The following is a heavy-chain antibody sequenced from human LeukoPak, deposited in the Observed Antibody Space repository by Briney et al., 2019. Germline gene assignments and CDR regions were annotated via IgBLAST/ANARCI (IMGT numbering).Heavy chain of an antibody. CDR3: ARVRAAADFDY. CDR2: MNPNSGNT. D-gene: IGHD6-13*01. CDR1: GYTFTGYY. Sequence: ASVKVSCKASGYTFTGYYMHWVRQATGQGLEWMGWMNPNSGNTGYAQKFQGRVTMTRNTSISTAYMELSSLRSEDTAVYYCARVRAAADFDYWGQGTLVTVSS. V-gene: IGHV1-8*02. J-gene: IGHJ4*02.